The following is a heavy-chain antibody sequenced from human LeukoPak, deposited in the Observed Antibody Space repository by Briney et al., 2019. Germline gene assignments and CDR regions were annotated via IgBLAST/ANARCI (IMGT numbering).Heavy chain of an antibody. CDR1: GYTLTELS. CDR2: FDPEDGET. D-gene: IGHD3-16*02. Sequence: ASVKVSCKVSGYTLTELSMHWVRQAPGKGLEWMGGFDPEDGETIYAQKFQGRVTMTEDTSTVTAYMELSSLRSEDTAVYYCATGVYRRSSRYGMNVWGQGTTVTVSS. V-gene: IGHV1-24*01. CDR3: ATGVYRRSSRYGMNV. J-gene: IGHJ6*02.